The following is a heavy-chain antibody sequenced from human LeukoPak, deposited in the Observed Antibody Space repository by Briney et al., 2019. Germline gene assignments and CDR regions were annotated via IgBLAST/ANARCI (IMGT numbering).Heavy chain of an antibody. J-gene: IGHJ5*02. CDR3: AREAVAGTSYNWFDP. D-gene: IGHD6-19*01. CDR1: GYTFTSYG. CDR2: ISAYNGNT. Sequence: ALVKVSCKASGYTFTSYGISWVRQAPGQGLEWMGWISAYNGNTNYAQKLQGRVTMTTDTSTSTAYMELRSLRSDDTAVYFCAREAVAGTSYNWFDPWGQGTLVTVS. V-gene: IGHV1-18*01.